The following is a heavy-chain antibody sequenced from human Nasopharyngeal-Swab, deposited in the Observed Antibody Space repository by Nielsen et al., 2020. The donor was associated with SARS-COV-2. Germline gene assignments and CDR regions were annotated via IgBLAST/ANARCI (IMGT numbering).Heavy chain of an antibody. CDR3: AREQYFYGSGRLGWFDP. CDR1: GGSISSGSYY. J-gene: IGHJ5*02. V-gene: IGHV4-61*02. Sequence: SETLSLTCTVSGGSISSGSYYWSWIRQSAGKGLEWIGRVYSTGSTHYNPSLESRVTISVDTSKNQFSLKMTSVTAADTAMYFCAREQYFYGSGRLGWFDPWGQGTRVTASS. CDR2: VYSTGST. D-gene: IGHD3-10*01.